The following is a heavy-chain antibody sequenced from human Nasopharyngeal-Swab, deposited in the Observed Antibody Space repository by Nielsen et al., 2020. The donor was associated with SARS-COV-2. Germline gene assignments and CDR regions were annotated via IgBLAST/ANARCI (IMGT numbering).Heavy chain of an antibody. CDR1: GGTFSSYA. CDR3: ARDSDYYDFWSGYPYNWFDP. J-gene: IGHJ5*02. D-gene: IGHD3-3*01. V-gene: IGHV1-69*04. CDR2: IIPILGIA. Sequence: SVKVSCKASGGTFSSYAISWVRQAPGQGLEWMGRIIPILGIANYAQKFQGRVTITADKSTGTAYMELSSLRSEDTAVYYCARDSDYYDFWSGYPYNWFDPWGQGTLVTVSS.